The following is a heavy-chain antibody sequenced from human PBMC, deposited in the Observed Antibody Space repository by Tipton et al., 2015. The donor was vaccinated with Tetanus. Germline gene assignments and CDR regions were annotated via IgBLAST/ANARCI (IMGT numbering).Heavy chain of an antibody. D-gene: IGHD2-2*01. CDR2: INGYNGNT. J-gene: IGHJ4*02. CDR3: ARAILGYCSTSSCQYFFNY. CDR1: GYTFSNYG. Sequence: QSGPEVKKPGASVKVSCKASGYTFSNYGITWVRQAPGQGLEWMGWINGYNGNTNYAQKFQGRVTMTTDTSTNTAYMELRSLRSDDTAVYYCARAILGYCSTSSCQYFFNYWGQGTLVTVSS. V-gene: IGHV1-18*01.